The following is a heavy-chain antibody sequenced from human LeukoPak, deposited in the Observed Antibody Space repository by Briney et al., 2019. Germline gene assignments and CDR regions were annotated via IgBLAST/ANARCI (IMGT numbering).Heavy chain of an antibody. CDR3: ARSTGYYHDY. Sequence: ASVKVSCKASGYTFTGYYMHWVRQAPGQGLKWMGWINPNSGGTNYAQKFQGRVTMTRDTSTSTAYMEVSRLRSDDTAVYYCARSTGYYHDYWGQGTLVTVSS. CDR2: INPNSGGT. J-gene: IGHJ4*02. CDR1: GYTFTGYY. V-gene: IGHV1-2*02. D-gene: IGHD3-9*01.